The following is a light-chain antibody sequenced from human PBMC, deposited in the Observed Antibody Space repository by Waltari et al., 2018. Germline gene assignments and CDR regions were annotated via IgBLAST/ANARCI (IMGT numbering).Light chain of an antibody. J-gene: IGLJ3*02. CDR2: DVT. Sequence: QSALTQPASVSGSPGQSITISCPGTSSDVGVYNYVSWYQHNPGKAPKLMIYDVTKRPSGVSDRFSGSKSGNTASLTISGLQAEDEADYYCCSYTTSSAWVFGGGTKLTVL. V-gene: IGLV2-14*03. CDR1: SSDVGVYNY. CDR3: CSYTTSSAWV.